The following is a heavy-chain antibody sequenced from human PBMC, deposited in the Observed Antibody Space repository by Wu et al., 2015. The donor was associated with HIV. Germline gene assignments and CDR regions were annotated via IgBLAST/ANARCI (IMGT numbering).Heavy chain of an antibody. D-gene: IGHD3/OR15-3a*01. Sequence: QVQLVQSGAEVKKPGASVRVSCKTSGYTFTGYYIHWVRQAPGQGLEWMGRINPNTGGTNYAQNFQGRVTMTRDTSISSAYMELRSLTSDDTALYYCAIIFGLVGEDYWGQGTLVTVSS. V-gene: IGHV1-2*02. CDR2: INPNTGGT. CDR3: AIIFGLVGEDY. CDR1: GYTFTGYY. J-gene: IGHJ4*02.